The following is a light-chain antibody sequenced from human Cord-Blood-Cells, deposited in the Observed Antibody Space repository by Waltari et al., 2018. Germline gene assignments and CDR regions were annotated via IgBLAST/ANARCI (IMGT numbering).Light chain of an antibody. CDR2: KAS. J-gene: IGKJ1*01. Sequence: DIQMTQSPSTLSASVGDRVTITCRASQSISSWLAWYQQKPGKAPKLLIDKASSLESGVPSRFSGSGSGTEFTLTISRLEPEDFAVYYCQQYGSPWTFGQGTKVEIK. CDR3: QQYGSPWT. V-gene: IGKV1-5*03. CDR1: QSISSW.